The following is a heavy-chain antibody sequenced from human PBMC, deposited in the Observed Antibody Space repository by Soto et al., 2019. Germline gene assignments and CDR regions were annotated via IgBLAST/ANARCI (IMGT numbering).Heavy chain of an antibody. J-gene: IGHJ4*02. CDR2: IKQDGSEK. D-gene: IGHD3-3*01. Sequence: GGSLRLSCAASGFTFSSYWMSWVRQAPGKGLEWVANIKQDGSEKYYVDSVKGRFTISRDNAKNSLYLQMNSLRAEDTAVYYCKIFGVVRGFDYWGQGTLVTVSS. V-gene: IGHV3-7*01. CDR3: KIFGVVRGFDY. CDR1: GFTFSSYW.